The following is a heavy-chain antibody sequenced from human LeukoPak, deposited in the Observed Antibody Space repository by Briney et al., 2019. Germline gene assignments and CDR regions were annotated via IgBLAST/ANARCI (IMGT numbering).Heavy chain of an antibody. Sequence: ASVKVSCKASGYTFTSYGISWVRQAPGQGLEWMGWISTYNGNTNYAQKLQGRVTMTTDTSTSTVYMELSSLRSEDTAVYYCARGDRRRPPSSIGWYSENIFDYWGQGTLLTVSS. CDR2: ISTYNGNT. CDR1: GYTFTSYG. V-gene: IGHV1-18*01. J-gene: IGHJ4*02. D-gene: IGHD6-13*01. CDR3: ARGDRRRPPSSIGWYSENIFDY.